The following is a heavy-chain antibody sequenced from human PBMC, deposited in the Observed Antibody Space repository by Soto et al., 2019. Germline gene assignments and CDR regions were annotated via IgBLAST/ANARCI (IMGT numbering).Heavy chain of an antibody. Sequence: GGSLRLSCAASGFTFSSYSMNWVRQAPGKGLEWVSSISSSSSYIYYADSVKGRFTISRDNAKNSLYLQMNSLRAEDTAVYYCARGRTLKRPYRMDVWGQGTTVTVSS. CDR3: ARGRTLKRPYRMDV. CDR1: GFTFSSYS. CDR2: ISSSSSYI. V-gene: IGHV3-21*01. J-gene: IGHJ6*02.